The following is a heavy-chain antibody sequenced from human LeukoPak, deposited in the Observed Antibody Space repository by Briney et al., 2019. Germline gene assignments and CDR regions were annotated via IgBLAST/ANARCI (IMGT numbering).Heavy chain of an antibody. J-gene: IGHJ4*02. CDR1: GFTFASYA. CDR3: ASLWAGNY. Sequence: PGGSLRLSCAASGFTFASYAMTWVRQAPGKGLEWFSAISGSGGNTYYADYLKGRFTIYRDNSRNTVYLQMNSLRAEDTAVYYCASLWAGNYWGQGTLVTVSS. V-gene: IGHV3-23*01. CDR2: ISGSGGNT. D-gene: IGHD3-10*01.